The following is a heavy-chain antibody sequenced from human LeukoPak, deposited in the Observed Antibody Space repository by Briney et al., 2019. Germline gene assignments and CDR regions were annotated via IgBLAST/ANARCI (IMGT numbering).Heavy chain of an antibody. CDR1: GFTFSSYA. Sequence: GGSLRLSCAASGFTFSSYAMHWVRQAPGKGLEYVSAISSNGGSTYYANSVKGRFTISRDNSKNTLYLQMGSLRAEDMAVYYCARDEVGAFDYWGQGTLVTVSS. D-gene: IGHD1-26*01. V-gene: IGHV3-64*01. CDR3: ARDEVGAFDY. J-gene: IGHJ4*02. CDR2: ISSNGGST.